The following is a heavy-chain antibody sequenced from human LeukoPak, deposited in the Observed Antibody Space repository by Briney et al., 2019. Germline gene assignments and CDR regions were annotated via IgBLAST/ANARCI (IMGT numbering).Heavy chain of an antibody. V-gene: IGHV3-30*18. CDR2: ISYDGSNK. CDR3: AKDRVDSSSWVDY. CDR1: GFTFSSYG. Sequence: GRSLRLSCAASGFTFSSYGMHWVRQAPGKGLEWVAVISYDGSNKYYADSVKGRFTISRDNSKNTLYLQMNSLRAEDTAMYYCAKDRVDSSSWVDYWGQGTLVTVSS. J-gene: IGHJ4*02. D-gene: IGHD6-13*01.